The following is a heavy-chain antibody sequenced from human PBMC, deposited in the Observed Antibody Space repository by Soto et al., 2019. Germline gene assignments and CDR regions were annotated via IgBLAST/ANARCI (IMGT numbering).Heavy chain of an antibody. D-gene: IGHD3-3*01. CDR2: IHYSGSA. Sequence: TPGKGLEWIASIHYSGSAHYNPSLKSRVTISVDTSKSQFSLRLSSVTAADTAVYYCTRAAAFGVVSPFRHYW. V-gene: IGHV4-39*01. J-gene: IGHJ2*01. CDR3: TRAAAFGVVSPFRHYW.